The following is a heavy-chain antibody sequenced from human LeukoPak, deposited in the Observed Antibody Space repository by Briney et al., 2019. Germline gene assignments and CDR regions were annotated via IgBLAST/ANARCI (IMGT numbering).Heavy chain of an antibody. CDR2: IKQDGSEK. D-gene: IGHD3-22*01. CDR3: ARDLGYYYDSSGYYGTDY. CDR1: GFTFSSYW. V-gene: IGHV3-7*01. J-gene: IGHJ4*02. Sequence: GGSLRLSCAASGFTFSSYWMSWVRQAPGKGLEWVANIKQDGSEKYYVDSVKGRFTISRDNAKNSLYLQMNSLRAEGTAVYYCARDLGYYYDSSGYYGTDYWGQGTLVTVSS.